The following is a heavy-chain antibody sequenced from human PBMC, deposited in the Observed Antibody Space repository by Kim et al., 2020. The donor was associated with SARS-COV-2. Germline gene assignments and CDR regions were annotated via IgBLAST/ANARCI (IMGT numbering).Heavy chain of an antibody. V-gene: IGHV3-21*01. CDR2: ISSSSSYI. D-gene: IGHD2-15*01. Sequence: GGSLRLSCAASGFTFSSYSMNWVRQAPGKGLEWVSSISSSSSYIYYADSVKGRFTISRDNAKNSLYLQMNSLRAEDTAVYYCASDPRYCSGGSCYRTFDYWGQGTLVTVSS. CDR3: ASDPRYCSGGSCYRTFDY. J-gene: IGHJ4*02. CDR1: GFTFSSYS.